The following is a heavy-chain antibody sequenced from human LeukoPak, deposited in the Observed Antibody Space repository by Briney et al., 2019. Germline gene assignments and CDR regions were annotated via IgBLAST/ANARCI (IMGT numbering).Heavy chain of an antibody. D-gene: IGHD2-2*02. CDR1: GFIFSNYW. J-gene: IGHJ5*02. CDR2: INSDGSIT. Sequence: PGGSLRLSCGASGFIFSNYWMNWVRQAPGKGLVWVSRINSDGSITTYADSAKGRFTISRDNAKNTLYLQMNSLRAEDTAVYYCAKDLKEYRGGNWFDPWGQGTLVTVSS. CDR3: AKDLKEYRGGNWFDP. V-gene: IGHV3-74*03.